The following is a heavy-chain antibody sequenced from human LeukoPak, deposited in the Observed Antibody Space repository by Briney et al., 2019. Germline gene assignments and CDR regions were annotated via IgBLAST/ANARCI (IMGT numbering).Heavy chain of an antibody. J-gene: IGHJ4*02. Sequence: PGGSLRLSCAASGFTFSRYDMSWVRQAPGKGLEWASAISGSGGSTYYADSVKGRFTISRDNSKNMVYLQMNSLRAEDTAVYYCAKGHRGYIAAAGTLVYWGQGTLVTVSS. CDR3: AKGHRGYIAAAGTLVY. V-gene: IGHV3-23*01. CDR2: ISGSGGST. D-gene: IGHD6-13*01. CDR1: GFTFSRYD.